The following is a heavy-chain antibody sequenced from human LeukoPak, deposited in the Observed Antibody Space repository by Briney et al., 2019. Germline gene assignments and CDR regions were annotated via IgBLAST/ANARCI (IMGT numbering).Heavy chain of an antibody. CDR2: ISVSGGST. CDR3: AKVVSEDY. V-gene: IGHV3-23*01. D-gene: IGHD5/OR15-5a*01. CDR1: GFTFSSQA. J-gene: IGHJ4*02. Sequence: GGSLRLSCAASGFTFSSQAMSWVRQAPGKGLEWVSAISVSGGSTYYADSVKGRFIISRDNSENMLYLQMNSLRAEDTAVYYCAKVVSEDYWGQGTLVTVSS.